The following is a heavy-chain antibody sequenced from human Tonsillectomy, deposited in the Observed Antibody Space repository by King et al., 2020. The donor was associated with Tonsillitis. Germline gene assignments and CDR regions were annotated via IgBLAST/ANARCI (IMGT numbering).Heavy chain of an antibody. Sequence: VQLVESGGGLVQPGGSLRLSCAASGFSFSSFAMNWVRQAPGKGLEWGAVISGSGGGTYFADSVKGRFAISSDDSKNTLSLQMNNLRAEDTAVYFCEKEQRYSGNYLESFDIWGQGNMATVSS. D-gene: IGHD1-26*01. J-gene: IGHJ3*02. CDR2: ISGSGGGT. CDR1: GFSFSSFA. V-gene: IGHV3-23*04. CDR3: EKEQRYSGNYLESFDI.